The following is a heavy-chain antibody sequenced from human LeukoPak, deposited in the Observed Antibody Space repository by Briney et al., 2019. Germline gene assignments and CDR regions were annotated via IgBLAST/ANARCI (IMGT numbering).Heavy chain of an antibody. V-gene: IGHV4-59*01. D-gene: IGHD6-19*01. Sequence: SETLSLTCTVSGGSTSSYYWSWIRQPPGKRLEWIGYIYYSGSTNYNPSLKSRVTISVDTSKNQFSLKLSSVTTADTAVYYCARLGASSGVNFDYWGQGTLITASS. CDR1: GGSTSSYY. CDR2: IYYSGST. CDR3: ARLGASSGVNFDY. J-gene: IGHJ4*02.